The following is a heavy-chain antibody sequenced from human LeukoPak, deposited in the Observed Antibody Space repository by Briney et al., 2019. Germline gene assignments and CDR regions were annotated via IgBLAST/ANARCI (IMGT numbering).Heavy chain of an antibody. D-gene: IGHD1-14*01. CDR3: AKDPLSPEYYYYYYGMDV. V-gene: IGHV3-23*01. CDR2: ISGNGGST. J-gene: IGHJ6*02. Sequence: GGSLRLSCAASGFTFSSYAMSWVRQAPGKGLEWVSAISGNGGSTYYADSVKGRFTISRDNSKSTLYLQMNSLRAEDTAVYYCAKDPLSPEYYYYYYGMDVWGQGTTVTVSS. CDR1: GFTFSSYA.